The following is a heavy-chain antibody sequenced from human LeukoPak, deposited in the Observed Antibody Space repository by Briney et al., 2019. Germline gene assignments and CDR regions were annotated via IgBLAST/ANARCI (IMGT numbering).Heavy chain of an antibody. J-gene: IGHJ3*02. V-gene: IGHV3-48*03. CDR2: TSSSGSTI. D-gene: IGHD1-1*01. Sequence: GGSLRLSCAASGFTFSIYEINWVRQAPGKGLEWISYTSSSGSTIYYADSVKGRFTISRDNAKHSLYLQMNSLRAEDTALYYCARESPGTPAAFDIWGQGTMVTVSS. CDR1: GFTFSIYE. CDR3: ARESPGTPAAFDI.